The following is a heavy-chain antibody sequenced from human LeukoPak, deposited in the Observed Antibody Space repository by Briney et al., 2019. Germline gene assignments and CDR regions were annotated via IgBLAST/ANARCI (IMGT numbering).Heavy chain of an antibody. CDR2: ISSSSSYI. V-gene: IGHV3-21*04. J-gene: IGHJ4*02. CDR3: AKVHTVTTPGVDY. D-gene: IGHD4-17*01. CDR1: GFTFSSYS. Sequence: GGSLRLSCAASGFTFSSYSMNWVRQAPGKGLEWVSSISSSSSYIYYADSVKGRFTISRDNSKNTLYLQMNSLRAEDTAVYYCAKVHTVTTPGVDYWGQGTLVTVSS.